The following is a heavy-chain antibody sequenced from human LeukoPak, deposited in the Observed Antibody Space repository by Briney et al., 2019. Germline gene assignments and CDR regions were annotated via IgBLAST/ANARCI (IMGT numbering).Heavy chain of an antibody. Sequence: GGSLRLSCAASGFTFSTYGMHWVRQAPGKGLEWVAFIRYEGSNKYCVDSVKGRFTISKDNSKNTVYMQMNSLRPEDTAVYHCAKDTGDYYDSSGYYYAGWFDPWGQGTLVTVSS. J-gene: IGHJ5*02. D-gene: IGHD3-22*01. CDR2: IRYEGSNK. CDR1: GFTFSTYG. CDR3: AKDTGDYYDSSGYYYAGWFDP. V-gene: IGHV3-30*02.